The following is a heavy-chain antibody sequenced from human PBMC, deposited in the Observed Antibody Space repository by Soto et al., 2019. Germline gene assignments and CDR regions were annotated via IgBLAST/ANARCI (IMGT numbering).Heavy chain of an antibody. V-gene: IGHV3-30*03. J-gene: IGHJ4*02. CDR2: MSSDGKNK. D-gene: IGHD2-2*01. Sequence: QVQLVESGGGVVQPGRSLRLSCAASGFTFSNYGMHWVRQAPGKGLEWVAIMSSDGKNKFYADSVKGRFTISRDDSKNTLYLQMDSLKTVDTAVYSCARDVYCRSNSCIRNIVEYWGQGTLVTVSS. CDR3: ARDVYCRSNSCIRNIVEY. CDR1: GFTFSNYG.